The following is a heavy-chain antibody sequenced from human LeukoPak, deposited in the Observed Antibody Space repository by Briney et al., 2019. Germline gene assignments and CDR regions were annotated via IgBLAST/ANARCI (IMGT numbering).Heavy chain of an antibody. J-gene: IGHJ4*02. CDR1: GFTFSSFH. CDR2: INAGGAGT. D-gene: IGHD2-15*01. V-gene: IGHV3-23*01. CDR3: AKRGGPSPLDY. Sequence: GGSLRLSCAASGFTFSSFHMTWVRQAPGKGLEWVSTINAGGAGTYYADSVEGRFTISRDNSKNTVYLQMNSLRAGDTAVYYCAKRGGPSPLDYWGQGTLVTVSS.